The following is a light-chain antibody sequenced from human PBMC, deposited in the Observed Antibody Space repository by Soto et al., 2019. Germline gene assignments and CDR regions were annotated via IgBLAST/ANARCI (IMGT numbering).Light chain of an antibody. CDR1: QSISRY. V-gene: IGKV3-11*01. Sequence: IVLTQSPATLSLSPGETATLSCRASQSISRYFAWYQQKPGQAPRLLIYDASIRATGIPARFRGGGSETDFTLTISSLAPEDFAIYYCQQRGTWPRVTFGGGTKVEIK. CDR3: QQRGTWPRVT. CDR2: DAS. J-gene: IGKJ4*01.